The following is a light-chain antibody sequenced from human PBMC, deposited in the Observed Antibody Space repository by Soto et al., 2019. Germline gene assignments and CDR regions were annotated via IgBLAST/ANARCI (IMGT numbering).Light chain of an antibody. V-gene: IGKV1-39*01. CDR2: GAS. Sequence: VDMTQSPSSLSASVGYRVTITCRASQNINSNLNWYQQKPGKAPMLLIYGASILQSGVPSRFGGSGSGTDFTLTISSLQPEDFATYYCQQSYSMPPITFGQGTRLEIK. J-gene: IGKJ5*01. CDR3: QQSYSMPPIT. CDR1: QNINSN.